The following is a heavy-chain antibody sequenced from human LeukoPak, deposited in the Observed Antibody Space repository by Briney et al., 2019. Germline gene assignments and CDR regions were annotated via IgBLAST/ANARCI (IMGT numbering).Heavy chain of an antibody. CDR1: GYSISGSY. Sequence: SETLSLTCSVSGYSISGSYWSWIRQPPGKGLEWIEYIYYTGDTNSNPSLKSRVIISLDTSKNQVSLQVTSVTAADTAVYYARPFDFWGQGTLVTVSS. CDR2: IYYTGDT. D-gene: IGHD6-6*01. CDR3: RPFDF. J-gene: IGHJ4*02. V-gene: IGHV4-59*08.